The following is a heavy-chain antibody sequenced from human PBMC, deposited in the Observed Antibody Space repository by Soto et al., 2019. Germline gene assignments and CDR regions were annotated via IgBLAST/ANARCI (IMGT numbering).Heavy chain of an antibody. CDR2: ISGSGGST. V-gene: IGHV3-23*01. CDR3: AKDPEYDYGANAAFDI. CDR1: GFTFSSYA. Sequence: HPGGSLRLCCAASGFTFSSYAMSGVRQAPGKGLEWVSAISGSGGSTYYADSVKGRFTISRDNSKNTLYLQMNSLRAEDTAVYYCAKDPEYDYGANAAFDIWGQGTMVTVSS. D-gene: IGHD4-17*01. J-gene: IGHJ3*02.